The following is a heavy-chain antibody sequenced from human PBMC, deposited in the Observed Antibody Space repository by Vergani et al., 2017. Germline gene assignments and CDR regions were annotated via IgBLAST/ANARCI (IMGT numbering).Heavy chain of an antibody. CDR2: ISYDGSNK. V-gene: IGHV3-30-3*01. Sequence: QVQLVESGGGVVQPGRSLRLSCAASGFTFSSYAMHWVRQAPGKGLEWVAVISYDGSNKYYADSVKGRFTISRDNSKNTLYLQMNSLRAEDTAVYYCAKDPYIVVVPAAMREGPYYGMDVWGQGTTVTVSS. J-gene: IGHJ6*02. CDR1: GFTFSSYA. D-gene: IGHD2-2*01. CDR3: AKDPYIVVVPAAMREGPYYGMDV.